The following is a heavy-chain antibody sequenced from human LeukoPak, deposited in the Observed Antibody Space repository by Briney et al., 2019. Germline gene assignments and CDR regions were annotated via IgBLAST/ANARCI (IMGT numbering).Heavy chain of an antibody. CDR1: GFTFDDYA. Sequence: PGRSLRLSCAASGFTFDDYAMHWVRQAPGKGLEWVSGISWNSGSIGYVDSVKGRFTISRDNAKNSLYLQMNSLRAEDTALYYCAKGYSKDYDYWGQGTLVTVSS. V-gene: IGHV3-9*01. CDR2: ISWNSGSI. CDR3: AKGYSKDYDY. D-gene: IGHD1-1*01. J-gene: IGHJ4*02.